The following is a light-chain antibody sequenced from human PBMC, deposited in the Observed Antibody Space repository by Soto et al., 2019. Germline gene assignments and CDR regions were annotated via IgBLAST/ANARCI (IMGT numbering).Light chain of an antibody. CDR1: HSVSNNY. J-gene: IGKJ1*01. Sequence: AWTKSPGTRSWSRGGGATLFCSASHSVSNNYLAWYQQKPGPAPRLLICGASNRDTGIPDRFSGSGSGTDFTLTIIILEREEFAVYYWLQYGSSHTLSQGTKVDNK. CDR2: GAS. V-gene: IGKV3-20*01. CDR3: LQYGSSHT.